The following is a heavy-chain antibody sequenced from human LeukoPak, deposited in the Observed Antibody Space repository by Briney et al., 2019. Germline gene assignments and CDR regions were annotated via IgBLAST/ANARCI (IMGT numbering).Heavy chain of an antibody. J-gene: IGHJ4*02. Sequence: GEPLRLSCAASGFTFSSYAMSWVRQAPGKGLEWVSAISGSGGSTYYADSVKGRFTISRDNSKNTLYLQMNSLRAEDTAVYYCAKVGAYYDSSGYDYWGQGTLVTVSS. CDR1: GFTFSSYA. V-gene: IGHV3-23*01. D-gene: IGHD3-22*01. CDR2: ISGSGGST. CDR3: AKVGAYYDSSGYDY.